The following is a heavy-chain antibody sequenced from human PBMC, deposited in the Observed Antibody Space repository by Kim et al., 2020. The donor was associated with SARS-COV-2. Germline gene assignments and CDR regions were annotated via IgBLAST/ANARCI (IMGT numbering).Heavy chain of an antibody. J-gene: IGHJ4*02. Sequence: SETLSLTCAVYGGSFSGYYWSWIRQPPGKGLEWIGEINHSGSTNYNPSLKSRVTISVDTSKNQFSLKLSSVTAADTAVYYCARYSSSWGVDYWGQGTLVT. V-gene: IGHV4-34*01. CDR1: GGSFSGYY. D-gene: IGHD6-13*01. CDR3: ARYSSSWGVDY. CDR2: INHSGST.